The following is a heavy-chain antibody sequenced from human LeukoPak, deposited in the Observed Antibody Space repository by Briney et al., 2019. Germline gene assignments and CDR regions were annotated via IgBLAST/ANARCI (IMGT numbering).Heavy chain of an antibody. CDR1: GFTIDDYA. CDR3: AKDKNGSHYGDALDI. Sequence: GGSLRLSCAASGFTIDDYAMHWVRQAPGKGLEWVSGISWNSGSIGYADSVKGRFTISRDNAKNSLYLQMNSLRAEDMALYYCAKDKNGSHYGDALDIWGQGTMVTVSS. V-gene: IGHV3-9*03. D-gene: IGHD1-26*01. CDR2: ISWNSGSI. J-gene: IGHJ3*02.